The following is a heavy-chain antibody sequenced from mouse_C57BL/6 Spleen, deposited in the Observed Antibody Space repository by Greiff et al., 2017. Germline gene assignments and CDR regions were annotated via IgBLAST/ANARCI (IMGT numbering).Heavy chain of an antibody. J-gene: IGHJ1*03. V-gene: IGHV6-6*01. CDR1: GFTFSDAW. D-gene: IGHD1-1*01. CDR3: TSLIYYYGSSWYFDV. Sequence: VQLKESGGGLVQPGGSMKLSCAASGFTFSDAWMDWVRQSPEKGLEWVAEIRNKANNHATYYAESVKGRFTISRDDSKSSVYLQMNSLRAEDTGIYYCTSLIYYYGSSWYFDVWGTGTTVTVSS. CDR2: IRNKANNHAT.